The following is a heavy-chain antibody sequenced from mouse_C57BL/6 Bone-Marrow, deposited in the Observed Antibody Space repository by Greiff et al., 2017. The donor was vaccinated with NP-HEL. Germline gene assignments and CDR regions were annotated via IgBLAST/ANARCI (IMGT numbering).Heavy chain of an antibody. CDR3: ARHYYGSSHDY. J-gene: IGHJ2*01. Sequence: DVKLQESGGDLVKPGGSLKLSCAASGFTFSSYGMSWVRQTPDKRLEWVATISSGGSYTYYPDSVKGRFTISRDNAKNTLYLQMSSLKSEDTAMYYCARHYYGSSHDYWGQGTTLTVSS. CDR1: GFTFSSYG. CDR2: ISSGGSYT. V-gene: IGHV5-6*02. D-gene: IGHD1-1*01.